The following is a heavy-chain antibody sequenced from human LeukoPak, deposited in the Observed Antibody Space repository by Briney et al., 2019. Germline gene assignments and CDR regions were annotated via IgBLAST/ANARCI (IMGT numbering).Heavy chain of an antibody. Sequence: GGSLRLSYAASGFTFSYAWMRWVRQDPGPGRERVGRIKSIRDGGTAEFAAPVKGRFSISRDDSKNTLYLQMNSLKTEDTAVYYCTRYNYGAFDDWGQGTLVTVSS. CDR3: TRYNYGAFDD. CDR2: IKSIRDGGTA. D-gene: IGHD4/OR15-4a*01. CDR1: GFTFSYAW. V-gene: IGHV3-15*01. J-gene: IGHJ4*02.